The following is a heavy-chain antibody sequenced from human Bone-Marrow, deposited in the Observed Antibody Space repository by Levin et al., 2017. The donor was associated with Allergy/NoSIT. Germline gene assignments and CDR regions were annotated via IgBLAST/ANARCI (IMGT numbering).Heavy chain of an antibody. CDR3: GRLASGYFYTDF. D-gene: IGHD3-22*01. V-gene: IGHV5-51*01. Sequence: SGESLKISCKASGFSFSNYWIGWVRQMPGKGLEWMGFIYPGDSDTTYTPSFEGQVTISADKSIRTAYLQWTRLKASDTAMYYCGRLASGYFYTDFWGQGTPVTVSS. CDR2: IYPGDSDT. J-gene: IGHJ4*02. CDR1: GFSFSNYW.